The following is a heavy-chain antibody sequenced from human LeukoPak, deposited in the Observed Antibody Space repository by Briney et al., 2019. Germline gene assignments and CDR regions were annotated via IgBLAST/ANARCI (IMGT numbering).Heavy chain of an antibody. J-gene: IGHJ4*02. CDR2: IWYDGSNK. CDR3: ARDHGGSYSSPAY. Sequence: GRSLRLSCAASGFTFSSYGMPWVRQAPGKGLEWVAVIWYDGSNKYYADSVKGRFTISRDNSKNTLYLQMNSLRAEDTAVYYCARDHGGSYSSPAYWGQGTLVTVSS. V-gene: IGHV3-33*01. D-gene: IGHD1-26*01. CDR1: GFTFSSYG.